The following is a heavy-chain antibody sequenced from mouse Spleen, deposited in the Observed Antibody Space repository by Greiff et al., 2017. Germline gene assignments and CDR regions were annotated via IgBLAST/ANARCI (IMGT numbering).Heavy chain of an antibody. Sequence: EVKLVESGGGLVKPGGSLKLSCAASGFTFSSYTMSWVRQTPAKRLEWVATISSGGGNTYYPDSVKGRFTISRDNARNTLYLQMSSLRSEDTAMYYCARQKDSNYGWYFDVWGAGTTVTVSS. CDR2: ISSGGGNT. J-gene: IGHJ1*01. CDR3: ARQKDSNYGWYFDV. CDR1: GFTFSSYT. D-gene: IGHD2-5*01. V-gene: IGHV5-9*04.